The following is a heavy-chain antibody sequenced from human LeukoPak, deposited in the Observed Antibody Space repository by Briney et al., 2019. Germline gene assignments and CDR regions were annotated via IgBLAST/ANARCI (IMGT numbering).Heavy chain of an antibody. D-gene: IGHD3-22*01. Sequence: PGGSLRLSCAASGFTFSTYSMNWVRQAPGKGLEWVSSISSSSTYIYYADSVEGRFTISRDNSKNTLYVQMNSLRAEDTAVYYCAKDRQSRGSLGFDYWGQGALVIVSS. CDR1: GFTFSTYS. J-gene: IGHJ4*02. CDR2: ISSSSTYI. CDR3: AKDRQSRGSLGFDY. V-gene: IGHV3-21*04.